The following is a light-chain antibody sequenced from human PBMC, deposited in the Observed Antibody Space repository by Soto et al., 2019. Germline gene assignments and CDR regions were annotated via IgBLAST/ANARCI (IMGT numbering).Light chain of an antibody. V-gene: IGKV3-15*01. CDR3: QQYNNWPTWT. Sequence: EILMTQSPATLSVSPGERATLSCRASQSVSSNLAWYLQKPGQAPRLLIYGASTRATGIPARFSGSGSGTEFTLTISSLQSEDFAVYYCQQYNNWPTWTFGQGTKVDIK. J-gene: IGKJ1*01. CDR2: GAS. CDR1: QSVSSN.